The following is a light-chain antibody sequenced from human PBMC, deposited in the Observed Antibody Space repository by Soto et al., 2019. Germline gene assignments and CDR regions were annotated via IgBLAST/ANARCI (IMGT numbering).Light chain of an antibody. J-gene: IGKJ1*01. V-gene: IGKV1-17*01. CDR1: QDIAND. CDR2: VAS. Sequence: DIQMTQSPSSLSASVGDRVTITCRASQDIANDLAWYQQKPGKAPKRLIYVASTLESGVPSRFSGSRSGTEFTLTISSLQPEDFGTYYCLQHKSTSRTFGQGTTVEIK. CDR3: LQHKSTSRT.